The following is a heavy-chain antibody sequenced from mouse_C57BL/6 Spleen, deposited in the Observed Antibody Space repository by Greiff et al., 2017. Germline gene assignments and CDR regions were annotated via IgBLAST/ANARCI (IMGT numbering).Heavy chain of an antibody. CDR3: TGGVYFVFDY. CDR2: IRLKSDNYAT. D-gene: IGHD2-3*01. Sequence: DVHLVESGGGLVQPGGSMKLSCVASGFTFSNYWMNWVRQSPEKGLEWVAQIRLKSDNYATHYAESVKGRFTISRDDSKSSVYLQMNNLRAEDTGIYYCTGGVYFVFDYWGQGTTLTVSS. V-gene: IGHV6-3*01. CDR1: GFTFSNYW. J-gene: IGHJ2*01.